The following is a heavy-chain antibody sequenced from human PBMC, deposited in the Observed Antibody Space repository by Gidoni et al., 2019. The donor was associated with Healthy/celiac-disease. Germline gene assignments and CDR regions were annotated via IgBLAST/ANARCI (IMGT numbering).Heavy chain of an antibody. CDR3: ARDPTYYYDSSGSWYFQH. CDR2: IIPIFGTA. CDR1: GGTFSSSA. D-gene: IGHD3-22*01. Sequence: QVQLVQSGAEVKKPGSSVKVSCKASGGTFSSSAISWVRQAPGQGLEWMGGIIPIFGTANYAQKFQGRVTITADESTSTAYMELSSLRSEDTAVYYCARDPTYYYDSSGSWYFQHWGQGTLVTVSS. J-gene: IGHJ1*01. V-gene: IGHV1-69*01.